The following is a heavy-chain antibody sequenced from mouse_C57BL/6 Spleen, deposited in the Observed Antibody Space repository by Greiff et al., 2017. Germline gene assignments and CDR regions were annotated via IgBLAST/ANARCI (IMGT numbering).Heavy chain of an antibody. V-gene: IGHV1-4*01. CDR1: GYTFTSYT. J-gene: IGHJ4*01. CDR3: ARETSGYYAMDY. Sequence: VKLVESGAELARPGASVKMSCKASGYTFTSYTMHWVKQRPGQGLEWIGYINPSSGYTKYNQKFKDKATLTADKSSSTAYMQLSSLTSEDSAVYYCARETSGYYAMDYWGQGTSVTVSS. CDR2: INPSSGYT.